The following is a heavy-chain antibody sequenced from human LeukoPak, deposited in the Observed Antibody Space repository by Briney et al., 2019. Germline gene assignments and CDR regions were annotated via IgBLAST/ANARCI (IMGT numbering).Heavy chain of an antibody. CDR1: GYSFTTYW. CDR3: ARLMSGSGSFLDY. V-gene: IGHV5-51*01. D-gene: IGHD3-10*01. J-gene: IGHJ4*02. Sequence: GESLKISCKGSGYSFTTYWIGWVRQMPGKGLEWMGIIYPGDSDTEYSPSFQGQVTISADKSISTAYLQWSSLKASDTAIYYCARLMSGSGSFLDYWGQGTLVTVSS. CDR2: IYPGDSDT.